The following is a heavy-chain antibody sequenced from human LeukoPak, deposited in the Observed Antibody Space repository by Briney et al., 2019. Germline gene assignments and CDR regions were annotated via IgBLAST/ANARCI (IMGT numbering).Heavy chain of an antibody. CDR2: ISGSGGST. V-gene: IGHV3-23*01. J-gene: IGHJ6*02. CDR1: GFTFSSYA. Sequence: GGSLRLSCAASGFTFSSYAMSWVRQAPGKGLEWVSAISGSGGSTYYADSVKGRFTISRDNSKNTLYLQMNSLRAEDTAVYYCARGYDSTGYSLDYYHGMDVWGQGTTVTVSS. D-gene: IGHD3-22*01. CDR3: ARGYDSTGYSLDYYHGMDV.